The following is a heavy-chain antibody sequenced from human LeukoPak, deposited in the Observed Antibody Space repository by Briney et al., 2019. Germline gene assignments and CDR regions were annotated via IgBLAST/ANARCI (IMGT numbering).Heavy chain of an antibody. D-gene: IGHD3-9*01. Sequence: SETLSLTCTVSGGSISSYYWSWIRQPPGKGLEWIGYIYYSGSTNYNPSLKSRVTISVDTSKNQFSLKLSSVTAADTAVYYCARDGDPVYYDILTGYYIGAFDIWGQGTMLTVSS. J-gene: IGHJ3*02. V-gene: IGHV4-59*01. CDR1: GGSISSYY. CDR3: ARDGDPVYYDILTGYYIGAFDI. CDR2: IYYSGST.